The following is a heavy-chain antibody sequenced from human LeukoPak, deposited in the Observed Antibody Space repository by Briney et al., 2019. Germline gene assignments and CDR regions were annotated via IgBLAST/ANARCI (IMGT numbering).Heavy chain of an antibody. CDR3: ARDGPSLPLSWFGVPSGDYYFDY. CDR2: INSDGSST. Sequence: HPGGSLRLSCAASGFTFSSYWMHWVRQAPGKGLVWVSRINSDGSSTSYADSVKGRFTISRDNAKSTLYLQMNSLRAEDTAVYYCARDGPSLPLSWFGVPSGDYYFDYWGQGTLVTVSS. J-gene: IGHJ4*02. D-gene: IGHD3-10*01. CDR1: GFTFSSYW. V-gene: IGHV3-74*01.